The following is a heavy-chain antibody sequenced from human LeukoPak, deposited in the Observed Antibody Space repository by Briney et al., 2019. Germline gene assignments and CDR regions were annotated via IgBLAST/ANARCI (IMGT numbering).Heavy chain of an antibody. Sequence: GGSLRLSCAASGFTFSSYGMHWVRQAPGRGLEWVAVISYDGSNEHYADSVKGRFTISRDNSKNTLYLQMNSLRAEDTAVYYCAKDLSGSYGYYYYGMDVWGQGTTVTVSS. J-gene: IGHJ6*02. CDR3: AKDLSGSYGYYYYGMDV. D-gene: IGHD1-26*01. CDR1: GFTFSSYG. V-gene: IGHV3-30*18. CDR2: ISYDGSNE.